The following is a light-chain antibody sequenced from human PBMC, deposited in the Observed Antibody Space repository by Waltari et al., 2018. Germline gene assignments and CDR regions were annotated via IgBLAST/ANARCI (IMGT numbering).Light chain of an antibody. CDR2: SAS. Sequence: DIVLTQSPATLSLSTGERATLSCRARQSINNYLAWYQQKPGQAPRPLIYSASNRATCIPARFSGSGSGTDFFLTISSLDPEDFAVYYCQQRSSWPRTFGQGTRVEIK. J-gene: IGKJ1*01. CDR1: QSINNY. CDR3: QQRSSWPRT. V-gene: IGKV3-11*01.